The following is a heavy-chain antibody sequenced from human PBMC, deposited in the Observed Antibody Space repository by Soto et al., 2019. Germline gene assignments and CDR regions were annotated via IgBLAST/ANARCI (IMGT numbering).Heavy chain of an antibody. Sequence: VQLVESGGGLVQPGGSLRLSCAASGFTFSSYWMTWVRQVPGKGLERVAYINPDGSAKSYASSVKGRFTLSRDNAKKSLYLQRNSLRAEDTAVYYCANPHTGNVAFHIWGQGTMVTVSS. J-gene: IGHJ3*02. CDR3: ANPHTGNVAFHI. V-gene: IGHV3-7*01. CDR2: INPDGSAK. CDR1: GFTFSSYW. D-gene: IGHD4-4*01.